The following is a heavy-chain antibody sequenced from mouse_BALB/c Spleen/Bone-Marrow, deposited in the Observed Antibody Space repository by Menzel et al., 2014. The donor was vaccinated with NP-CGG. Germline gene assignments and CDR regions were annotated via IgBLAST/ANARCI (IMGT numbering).Heavy chain of an antibody. Sequence: VKLMESGPGLVAPSQSLSITCTVSGFSLSSYGVHWVRQSPGKGLEWLVVIWRDGTTTYSSAFKSRLSISKDNSKNQVFLKMNSLQTDDTAIYYCARYGNCAVDYWGQGTSVTVSS. CDR2: IWRDGTT. CDR1: GFSLSSYG. V-gene: IGHV2-6*02. D-gene: IGHD2-1*01. CDR3: ARYGNCAVDY. J-gene: IGHJ4*01.